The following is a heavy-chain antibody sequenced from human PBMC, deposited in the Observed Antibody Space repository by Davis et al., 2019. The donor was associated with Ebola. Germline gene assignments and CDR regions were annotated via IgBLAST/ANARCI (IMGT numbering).Heavy chain of an antibody. CDR3: ARGGIVGDALDY. V-gene: IGHV4-61*08. CDR2: LYYSGFT. Sequence: SETLSLTCTVSGASVSSGAFYWSWIRQPPGRGLEWIGSLYYSGFTNYKPSLKSRVTMSVDTSKNQFSLRLNSVTAADTAVYYCARGGIVGDALDYWGQGTLVTVSS. J-gene: IGHJ4*02. D-gene: IGHD1-26*01. CDR1: GASVSSGAFY.